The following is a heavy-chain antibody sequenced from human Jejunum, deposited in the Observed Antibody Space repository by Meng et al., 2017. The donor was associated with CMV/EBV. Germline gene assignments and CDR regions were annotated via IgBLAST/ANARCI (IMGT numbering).Heavy chain of an antibody. CDR2: IYSGGST. J-gene: IGHJ4*02. D-gene: IGHD3-10*01. Sequence: CVPSGITVSDNHMTWVRQAPGKGLEWVSTIYSGGSTYYADSVKGRFTISRDNSKNTLYLQMNSLRAEDTAMYYCARGRSAARSLFDYWGLGTLVTVSS. CDR3: ARGRSAARSLFDY. V-gene: IGHV3-66*02. CDR1: GITVSDNH.